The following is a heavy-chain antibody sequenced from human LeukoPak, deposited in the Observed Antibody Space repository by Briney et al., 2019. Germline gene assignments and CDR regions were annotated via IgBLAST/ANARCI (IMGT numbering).Heavy chain of an antibody. Sequence: SETLSLTCTVSGYSISSGYYWGWIRQPPGKGLEWTGSIDHSGSTYYNPSLKSRITISVDTSKNQFSLKLISVTAADTAVYYCARDSALAQAVMSDYWGQGTLVTVSS. D-gene: IGHD6-19*01. CDR1: GYSISSGYY. V-gene: IGHV4-38-2*02. J-gene: IGHJ4*02. CDR2: IDHSGST. CDR3: ARDSALAQAVMSDY.